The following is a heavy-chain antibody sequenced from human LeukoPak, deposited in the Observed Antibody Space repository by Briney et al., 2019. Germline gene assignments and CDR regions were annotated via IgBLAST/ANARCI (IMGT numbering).Heavy chain of an antibody. CDR3: AKSIVVVPAAKDY. CDR1: GFTFSSYA. Sequence: PGGSLRLSCEASGFTFSSYAMSWVRQAPGKGLEWVSAISGSGGSTYYADSVKGRFTISRDNSKNTLYLQMNSLRAEDTAVYYCAKSIVVVPAAKDYWGQGTLVTVSS. J-gene: IGHJ4*02. V-gene: IGHV3-23*01. CDR2: ISGSGGST. D-gene: IGHD2-2*01.